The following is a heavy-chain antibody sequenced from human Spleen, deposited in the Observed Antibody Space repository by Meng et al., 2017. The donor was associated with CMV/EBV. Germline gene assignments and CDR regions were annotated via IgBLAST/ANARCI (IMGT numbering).Heavy chain of an antibody. CDR1: GGPISTFY. J-gene: IGHJ4*02. Sequence: GSLRLSCAVSGGPISTFYWSWFRQPPGKGLEWIGYIYYGGSTDYNPSLKSRVTISVDTSKNQFSLKLSSVTAADTAMYYCARDNSEGFDYWGQGTLVTVSS. D-gene: IGHD2/OR15-2a*01. CDR3: ARDNSEGFDY. CDR2: IYYGGST. V-gene: IGHV4-59*01.